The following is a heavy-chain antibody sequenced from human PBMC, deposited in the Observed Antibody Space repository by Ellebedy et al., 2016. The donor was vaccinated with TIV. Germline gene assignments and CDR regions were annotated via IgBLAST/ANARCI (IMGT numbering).Heavy chain of an antibody. V-gene: IGHV6-1*01. D-gene: IGHD7-27*01. Sequence: SQTLSLTCAISGDTISNKTVAWAWIRQSQSRGLEWLGRTYLRSKWYNDYAVSVRNRVTINPDTTKNHFYLQLNSVTPEDTAVYYCARAPQSLGRAYDVWGLGTLVTVSS. J-gene: IGHJ3*01. CDR2: TYLRSKWYN. CDR3: ARAPQSLGRAYDV. CDR1: GDTISNKTVA.